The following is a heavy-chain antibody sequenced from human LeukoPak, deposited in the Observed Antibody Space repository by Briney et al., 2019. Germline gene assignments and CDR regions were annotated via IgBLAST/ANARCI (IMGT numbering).Heavy chain of an antibody. CDR3: ARSYYYGSGSYYPFDY. D-gene: IGHD3-10*01. V-gene: IGHV3-33*01. CDR2: IWYDGSNK. Sequence: GRSLRLSCAASGLTFSRYGMHWVRQAPGKGLEWVAVIWYDGSNKYYADSVKGRFTISRDNSKNTLYLQMNSLRAEDTAVYYCARSYYYGSGSYYPFDYWGQGTLVTVSS. J-gene: IGHJ4*02. CDR1: GLTFSRYG.